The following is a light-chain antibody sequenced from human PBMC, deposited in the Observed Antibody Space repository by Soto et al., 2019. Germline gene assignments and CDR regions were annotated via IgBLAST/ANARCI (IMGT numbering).Light chain of an antibody. Sequence: VLTHPASGSGVPRQALTISLVWKNGDIGDYNYVSWYQQHPGKVPKVIIYDVSNPPSGVSYRFSGTKSGNSASLTVSGLQAEDEADYYCCSYTRSGTLIFGTGTKVTF. CDR1: NGDIGDYNY. V-gene: IGLV2-14*01. CDR2: DVS. J-gene: IGLJ1*01. CDR3: CSYTRSGTLI.